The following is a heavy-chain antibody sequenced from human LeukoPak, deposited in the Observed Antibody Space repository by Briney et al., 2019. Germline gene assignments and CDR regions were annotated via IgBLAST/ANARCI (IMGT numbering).Heavy chain of an antibody. CDR2: IYYSGST. CDR1: GGSISTYY. D-gene: IGHD3-10*01. V-gene: IGHV4-39*01. CDR3: ARHKSPLPLH. J-gene: IGHJ4*02. Sequence: SETLSLTCTVSGGSISTYYWGWIRQPPGKGLEWIGSIYYSGSTNYNPSLKSRVTISVDTSKNQFSLNLTSVTAADTAVYYCARHKSPLPLHWGQGTLVTVSS.